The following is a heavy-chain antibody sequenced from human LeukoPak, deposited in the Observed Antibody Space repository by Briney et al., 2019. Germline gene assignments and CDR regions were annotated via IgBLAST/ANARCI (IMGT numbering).Heavy chain of an antibody. D-gene: IGHD2-8*01. J-gene: IGHJ4*02. CDR2: IKRKTDGGTT. CDR3: SAVRYCTTDVCYTPFDY. Sequence: GGSLRLSCAASGFTFSNAWMTWVRQAPGRGLEWVGRIKRKTDGGTTDYAAPVKGRFTISRDDSKNTLYLQMNSLKTEDTAVYYCSAVRYCTTDVCYTPFDYWGQGTLVTVSS. CDR1: GFTFSNAW. V-gene: IGHV3-15*01.